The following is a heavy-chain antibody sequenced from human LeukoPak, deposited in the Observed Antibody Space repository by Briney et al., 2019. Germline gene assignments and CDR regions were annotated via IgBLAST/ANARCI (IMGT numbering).Heavy chain of an antibody. CDR3: ATTSRHFDY. CDR1: GYSFTSYW. CDR2: VYPGDPET. J-gene: IGHJ4*02. V-gene: IGHV5-51*01. D-gene: IGHD6-6*01. Sequence: GESLKISCKGSGYSFTSYWIGWVRQMPGRGLEWMGIVYPGDPETRYSPSFQGQVTISADKSINTAYLQWSSLRASDTAIYYCATTSRHFDYWGQGTLLTVSS.